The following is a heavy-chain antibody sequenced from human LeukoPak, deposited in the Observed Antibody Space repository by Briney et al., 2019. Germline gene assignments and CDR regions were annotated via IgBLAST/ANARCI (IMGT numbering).Heavy chain of an antibody. V-gene: IGHV3-30*03. J-gene: IGHJ4*02. D-gene: IGHD2-2*02. CDR2: ISYDGSNK. CDR1: GFTFSSYG. Sequence: GRSLRLSCAASGFTFSSYGMHWVRQAPGKGLEWVAVISYDGSNKYYADSVKGRFTISRDNSKNTLYLQMNSLKTEDTAVYYCTTEPYCSSTSCYTPDYWGQGTLVTVSS. CDR3: TTEPYCSSTSCYTPDY.